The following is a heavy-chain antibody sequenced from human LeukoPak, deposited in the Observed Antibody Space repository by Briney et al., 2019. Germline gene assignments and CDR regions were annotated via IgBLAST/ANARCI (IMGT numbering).Heavy chain of an antibody. J-gene: IGHJ3*02. Sequence: SETLSLTCAVYGGSFSGYYWSWIRQPPGKGLEWIGEINHSGSTNYNPSIKSRVTISVDTSKNQFSLKLSSVTAADTAVYYCATASHYDFWSGYNAFDIWGQGTMVTVSS. CDR3: ATASHYDFWSGYNAFDI. V-gene: IGHV4-34*01. D-gene: IGHD3-3*01. CDR1: GGSFSGYY. CDR2: INHSGST.